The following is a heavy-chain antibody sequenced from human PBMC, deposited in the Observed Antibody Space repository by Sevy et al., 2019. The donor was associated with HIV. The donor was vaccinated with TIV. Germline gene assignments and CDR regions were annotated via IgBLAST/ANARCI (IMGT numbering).Heavy chain of an antibody. Sequence: GGSLRLSCAASGFSFTSYEINWVRQAPGKGLERVSYISSRGTTIYYADSVKGRFTISRDNAKNSLFLQMNSLRADDTAVYYCARTGIGISGLTGAMDVWGQGPRSPSP. CDR1: GFSFTSYE. CDR2: ISSRGTTI. V-gene: IGHV3-48*03. J-gene: IGHJ6*02. CDR3: ARTGIGISGLTGAMDV. D-gene: IGHD2-15*01.